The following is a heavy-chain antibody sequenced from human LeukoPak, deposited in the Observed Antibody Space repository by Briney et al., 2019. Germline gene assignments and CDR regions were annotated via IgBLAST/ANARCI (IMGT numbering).Heavy chain of an antibody. Sequence: GGSLRLSCAASGFTVSSSYISWVRQAPGKGLEWVSVIYTSGNTYYADSVKGRFTISRDNSKNTLYLQMNSLRAEDTAVYYRARAPFYFDSSNYPYFDYWGQGTLVTVSS. CDR3: ARAPFYFDSSNYPYFDY. CDR1: GFTVSSSY. D-gene: IGHD3-22*01. CDR2: IYTSGNT. V-gene: IGHV3-53*01. J-gene: IGHJ4*02.